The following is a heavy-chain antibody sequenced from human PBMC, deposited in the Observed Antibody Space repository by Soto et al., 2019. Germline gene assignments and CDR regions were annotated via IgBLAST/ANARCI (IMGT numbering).Heavy chain of an antibody. Sequence: PSETLSRTCTVSGGSISSYYWSWIRQPAGKGPEWIGRIYTSGSTNYNPSLKSRVTMSVDTSKNQFSLKLSSVTAADTAVYYCARDRRYSSSWSQASWFDPWGQGTLVTVS. CDR1: GGSISSYY. CDR3: ARDRRYSSSWSQASWFDP. CDR2: IYTSGST. J-gene: IGHJ5*02. D-gene: IGHD6-13*01. V-gene: IGHV4-4*07.